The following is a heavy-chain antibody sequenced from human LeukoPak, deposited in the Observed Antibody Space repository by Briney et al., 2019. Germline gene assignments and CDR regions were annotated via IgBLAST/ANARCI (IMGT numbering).Heavy chain of an antibody. J-gene: IGHJ4*02. V-gene: IGHV3-7*05. Sequence: GGSLRLSCAASGFTSSYYWMTWVPQAPGKGREWVAKIKQDGSEKYYVDYVEGRFTLSRDNARNSLYLQVDSLRVEDTAVYCCARVNKWGFDYWGQGTLVTACS. D-gene: IGHD3-16*01. CDR2: IKQDGSEK. CDR3: ARVNKWGFDY. CDR1: GFTSSYYW.